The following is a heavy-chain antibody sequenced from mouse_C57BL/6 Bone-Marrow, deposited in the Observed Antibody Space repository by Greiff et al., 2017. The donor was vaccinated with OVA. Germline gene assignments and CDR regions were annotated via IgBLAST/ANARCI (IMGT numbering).Heavy chain of an antibody. CDR2: IHPSDSDT. D-gene: IGHD3-2*01. V-gene: IGHV1-74*01. Sequence: QVQLQQPGAELVKPGASVKVSCKASGYTFTSYWMHWVKQRPGQGLEWIGRIHPSDSDTNYNQKFKGKATLTVDKSSSTAYMQLSSLTSEDSAVYYGAICDARDSLAWFAYWGQGTLVTVSA. J-gene: IGHJ3*01. CDR3: AICDARDSLAWFAY. CDR1: GYTFTSYW.